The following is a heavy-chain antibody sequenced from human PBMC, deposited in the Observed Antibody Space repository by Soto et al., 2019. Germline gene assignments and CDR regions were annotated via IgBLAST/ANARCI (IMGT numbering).Heavy chain of an antibody. V-gene: IGHV4-59*01. CDR3: ARDLPNYYGSSPRRYYYYGMDV. CDR1: GGSISSYY. CDR2: IYYSGST. J-gene: IGHJ6*02. D-gene: IGHD3-10*01. Sequence: SETLSLTCTVSGGSISSYYWSWIRQPPGKGLEWIGYIYYSGSTNYNPSLKSRVTISVDTSKNQFSLKLGSVTAADTAVYYCARDLPNYYGSSPRRYYYYGMDVWGQGTTVTVSS.